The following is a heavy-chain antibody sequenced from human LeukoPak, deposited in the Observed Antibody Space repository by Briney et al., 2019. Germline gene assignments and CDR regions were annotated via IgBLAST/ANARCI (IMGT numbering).Heavy chain of an antibody. CDR1: GASISNYY. CDR3: ARVGVRGVRKGYFDY. Sequence: SETLSLTCTVSGASISNYYWSWLRQPPGKGLEWIGYIHYSGGTNYIPSLKSRVTISLDTSKNQFSLKLSSVTAADTAVYYCARVGVRGVRKGYFDYWGQGTLVTVSS. CDR2: IHYSGGT. J-gene: IGHJ4*02. D-gene: IGHD3-10*01. V-gene: IGHV4-59*01.